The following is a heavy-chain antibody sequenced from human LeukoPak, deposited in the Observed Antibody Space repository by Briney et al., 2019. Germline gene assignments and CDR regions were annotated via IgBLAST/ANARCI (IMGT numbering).Heavy chain of an antibody. J-gene: IGHJ4*02. CDR3: ARDGGVGRIAVAGTFDY. D-gene: IGHD6-19*01. CDR2: ISSSSYI. V-gene: IGHV3-21*01. Sequence: PGGSLRLSCAASGFTFSSYSMNWVRQAPGKGLEWVSSISSSSYIYYADSVKGRFTISRDNAKNSLYLQMNSLRAEDTAVYYCARDGGVGRIAVAGTFDYWGQGTLVTVSP. CDR1: GFTFSSYS.